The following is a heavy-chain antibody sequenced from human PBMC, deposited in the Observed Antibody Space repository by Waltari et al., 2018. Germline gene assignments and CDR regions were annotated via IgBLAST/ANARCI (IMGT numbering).Heavy chain of an antibody. Sequence: QVQLVESGGGVVQPGRSLRLSCAASGFTFSSYGMHWVRQAPGKGLEWVAVIWYDGSNKYYADSVKGRFTISRDNSKNTLYLQMNSLRADDTAVYYCARGYRKAFDIWGQGTMVTVSS. CDR1: GFTFSSYG. CDR2: IWYDGSNK. J-gene: IGHJ3*02. CDR3: ARGYRKAFDI. V-gene: IGHV3-33*08. D-gene: IGHD5-12*01.